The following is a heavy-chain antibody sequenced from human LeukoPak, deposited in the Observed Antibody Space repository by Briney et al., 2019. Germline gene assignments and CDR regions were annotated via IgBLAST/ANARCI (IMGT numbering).Heavy chain of an antibody. CDR2: IYYSGST. V-gene: IGHV4-34*01. D-gene: IGHD3-22*01. J-gene: IGHJ5*02. CDR3: ARDHRSGYYFRWFDP. CDR1: GGSFSGYY. Sequence: PSETLSLTCAVYGGSFSGYYWGWIRQPPGKGLEWIGSIYYSGSTYYNPSLKSRVTISVDTSKNQFSLKLSSVTAADTAVYYCARDHRSGYYFRWFDPWGQGTLVTVSS.